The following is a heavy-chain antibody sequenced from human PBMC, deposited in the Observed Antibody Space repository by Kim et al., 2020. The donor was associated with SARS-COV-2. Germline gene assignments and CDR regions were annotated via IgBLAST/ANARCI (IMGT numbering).Heavy chain of an antibody. D-gene: IGHD5-12*01. Sequence: QKLQGRVTMTTDTSTSTAYMELRSLRSDDTAVYYCARVPVVATTHDAFDIWGQGTMVTVSS. CDR3: ARVPVVATTHDAFDI. J-gene: IGHJ3*02. V-gene: IGHV1-18*01.